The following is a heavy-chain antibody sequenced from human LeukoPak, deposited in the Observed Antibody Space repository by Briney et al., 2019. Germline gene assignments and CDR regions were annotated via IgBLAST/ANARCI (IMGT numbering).Heavy chain of an antibody. CDR3: ARLLGYCSSTSCKNPWFDP. V-gene: IGHV4-30-2*01. CDR2: IYHSGST. Sequence: PSETLSLTCAASGGSISSGGYSWSWIRQPPGKGLEWIGYIYHSGSTYYNPSLKSRVTISVDRSKNQFSLKLSSETAADTAVYYCARLLGYCSSTSCKNPWFDPWGQGTLVTVSS. CDR1: GGSISSGGYS. J-gene: IGHJ5*02. D-gene: IGHD2-2*01.